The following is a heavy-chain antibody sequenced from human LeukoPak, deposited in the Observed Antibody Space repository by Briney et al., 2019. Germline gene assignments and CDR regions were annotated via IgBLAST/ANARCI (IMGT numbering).Heavy chain of an antibody. J-gene: IGHJ5*02. Sequence: ASVKVSCKASGYTSTSYGISWVRQAPGQGLEWMGWISAYNGNTNYAQKLQGRVTMTTDTSTSTAYMELRSLRSDDTAVYYCARVRVLLWFGELTATWFDPWGQGTLVTVSS. CDR3: ARVRVLLWFGELTATWFDP. D-gene: IGHD3-10*01. V-gene: IGHV1-18*01. CDR1: GYTSTSYG. CDR2: ISAYNGNT.